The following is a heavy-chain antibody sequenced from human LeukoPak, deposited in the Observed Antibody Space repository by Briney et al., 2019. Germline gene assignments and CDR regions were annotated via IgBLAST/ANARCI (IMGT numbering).Heavy chain of an antibody. D-gene: IGHD6-6*01. J-gene: IGHJ4*02. CDR1: GGSISSSSYY. CDR3: ARTHLYSSSNY. CDR2: INHSGST. V-gene: IGHV4-39*07. Sequence: SETLSLTCTVSGGSISSSSYYWGWIRQPPGKGLEWIGEINHSGSTNYNPSLKSRVTISVDTSKNQFSLKMTSVTAADTAVYYCARTHLYSSSNYWGQGTLVTVSS.